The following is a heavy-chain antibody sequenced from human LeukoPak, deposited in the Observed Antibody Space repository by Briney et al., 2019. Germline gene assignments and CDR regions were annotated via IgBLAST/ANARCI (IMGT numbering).Heavy chain of an antibody. CDR2: ISSSSSYI. V-gene: IGHV3-21*01. CDR1: GFTFSSYS. D-gene: IGHD3-22*01. Sequence: GGSLRLSCAASGFTFSSYSMNWVRQAPGKGLEWVSSISSSSSYIYYADSVKGRFTISRDNSKNTLYLQMNSLRAEDTAVYYCARGNSSGPIDYWGQGTLVTVSS. CDR3: ARGNSSGPIDY. J-gene: IGHJ4*02.